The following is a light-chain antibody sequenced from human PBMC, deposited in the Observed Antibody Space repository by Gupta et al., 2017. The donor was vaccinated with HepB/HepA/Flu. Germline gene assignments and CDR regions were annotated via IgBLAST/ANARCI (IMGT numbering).Light chain of an antibody. Sequence: SVSESPGKTVTISCTRSSGSIASNYVQWYQQRPGSAPTTVIYEDNQRRSGVPDRFSGSIDSSSNSASLTISGLKTEDEADYYCQSYDSSNPWVFGGGTKLTVL. CDR3: QSYDSSNPWV. J-gene: IGLJ3*02. V-gene: IGLV6-57*03. CDR1: SGSIASNY. CDR2: EDN.